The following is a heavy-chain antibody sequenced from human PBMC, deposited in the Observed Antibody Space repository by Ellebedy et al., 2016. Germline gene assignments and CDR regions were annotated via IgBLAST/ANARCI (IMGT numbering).Heavy chain of an antibody. CDR2: INTDGSST. CDR3: ARDGTYSGSYYYYFQH. J-gene: IGHJ1*01. D-gene: IGHD1-26*01. CDR1: GFTFSKYW. V-gene: IGHV3-74*01. Sequence: GESLKISCAASGFTFSKYWMHWVRQVPGKGLVWVSRINTDGSSTSYADSVKGRFTISRDNAKNTLYLQMNSLRAEDTAVYYCARDGTYSGSYYYYFQHWGQGSLVTVSS.